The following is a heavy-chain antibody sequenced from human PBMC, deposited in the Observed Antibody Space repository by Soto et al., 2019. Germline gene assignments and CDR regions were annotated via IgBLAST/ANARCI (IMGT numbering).Heavy chain of an antibody. CDR2: IYYSWSN. D-gene: IGHD2-2*01. CDR3: ARQVFFGVPAAIYWFDP. CDR1: GGSISSSSYY. J-gene: IGHJ5*02. V-gene: IGHV4-39*01. Sequence: QLQLQESGPGLVKPSETLSLTCTVSGGSISSSSYYWGWLRQPPGKGLEWLGSIYYSWSNYYNPSLKGRVTISVNTSKNQFSLKLSSVTAADTAVYYCARQVFFGVPAAIYWFDPWGQGTLVTVSS.